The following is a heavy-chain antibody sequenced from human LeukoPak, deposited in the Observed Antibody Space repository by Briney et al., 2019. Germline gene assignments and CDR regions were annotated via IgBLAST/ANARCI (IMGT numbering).Heavy chain of an antibody. CDR2: TYYRYKWYN. CDR3: ARERSSTFDI. Sequence: SQTLSLTCAISGGSVSTYSAAWNWIRQSPSRALEWLGRTYYRYKWYNDYAVSVKSRVTINPDTSKNQFSLQLNSVTPEDTAVYYCARERSSTFDIWGQGTMVTVSS. CDR1: GGSVSTYSAA. J-gene: IGHJ3*02. V-gene: IGHV6-1*01.